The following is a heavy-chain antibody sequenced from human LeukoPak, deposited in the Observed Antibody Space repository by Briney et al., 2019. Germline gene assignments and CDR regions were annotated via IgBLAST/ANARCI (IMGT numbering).Heavy chain of an antibody. CDR2: IYTSGST. V-gene: IGHV4-4*07. CDR1: GGSISGYY. D-gene: IGHD3-3*01. CDR3: AREGNIVRFLND. J-gene: IGHJ4*02. Sequence: SETLSLTCTVSGGSISGYYWSGIRQPAGKGLEWIGRIYTSGSTNYNPSLKSRVTMSVDTSKNQFSLKLTSVTAADTAVYYCAREGNIVRFLNDWGQGTLVTVSS.